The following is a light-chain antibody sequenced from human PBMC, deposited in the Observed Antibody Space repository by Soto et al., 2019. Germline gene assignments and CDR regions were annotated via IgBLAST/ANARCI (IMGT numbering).Light chain of an antibody. J-gene: IGLJ3*02. Sequence: QSVLTQPTSASGTPGQRVTISCSGSDSNIGSNSVNWYQHLPGMAPKLLTHSNDHRPSGVADRFSGSKSGTSASLAISGLQSEDEADYYCAAWDDILNGWVFGGGTQLTVL. CDR2: SND. CDR3: AAWDDILNGWV. V-gene: IGLV1-44*01. CDR1: DSNIGSNS.